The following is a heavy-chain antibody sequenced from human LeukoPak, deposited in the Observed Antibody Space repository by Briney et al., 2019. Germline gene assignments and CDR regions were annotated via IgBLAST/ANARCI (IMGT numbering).Heavy chain of an antibody. CDR2: IYYSGST. V-gene: IGHV4-39*07. D-gene: IGHD5-18*01. J-gene: IGHJ4*02. Sequence: SETLSLTCTVSGGSISSSSYYWGWIRQPPGKGLEWIGSIYYSGSTYYNPSLKSRVTISVDTSKNQFSLKLSSVTAADTAVYCCARRGKRGYSYGSFDYWGQGTLVTVSS. CDR1: GGSISSSSYY. CDR3: ARRGKRGYSYGSFDY.